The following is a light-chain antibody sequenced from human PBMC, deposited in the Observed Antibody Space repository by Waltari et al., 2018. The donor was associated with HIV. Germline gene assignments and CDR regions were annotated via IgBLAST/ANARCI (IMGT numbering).Light chain of an antibody. CDR3: QQYDSGPRGIT. CDR1: QSISAK. Sequence: EIVMTQSPPTLSVSPWQRVTLSCRASQSISAKVAWYQQRPGQDPRLLIKEAATRPTGIPARFSGSGSGTEFTLTISSLQSEDFATYFCQQYDSGPRGITFGQGTMLEIK. V-gene: IGKV3-15*01. CDR2: EAA. J-gene: IGKJ2*01.